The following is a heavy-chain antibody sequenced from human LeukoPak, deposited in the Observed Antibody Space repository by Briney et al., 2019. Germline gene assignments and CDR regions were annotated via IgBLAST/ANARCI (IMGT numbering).Heavy chain of an antibody. CDR2: IRNKADGYNT. Sequence: GGSLRLSCAASGFTFSDHYMDWVRQPPGQGLEWVGLIRNKADGYNTIYAASVKGRFTISRDDSKNSICLQMDSLKTEDTAVYYCGDLGSAGTDHWGQGTLVTVSS. CDR3: GDLGSAGTDH. CDR1: GFTFSDHY. J-gene: IGHJ4*02. V-gene: IGHV3-72*01. D-gene: IGHD3-10*01.